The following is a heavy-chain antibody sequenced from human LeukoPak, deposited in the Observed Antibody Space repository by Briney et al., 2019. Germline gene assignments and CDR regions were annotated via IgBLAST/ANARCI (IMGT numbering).Heavy chain of an antibody. CDR2: MNPNSGNT. CDR1: GYTFTSYD. V-gene: IGHV1-8*01. J-gene: IGHJ6*03. D-gene: IGHD6-19*01. CDR3: ARVAVAGIYYYYYYMDV. Sequence: ASVKVSCKASGYTFTSYDINWVRQATGQGLEWMGWMNPNSGNTGYAQKFQGRVTMTRNTSLSTAYMELSSLRSEDTAVYYCARVAVAGIYYYYYYMDVWGKGTTVTVSS.